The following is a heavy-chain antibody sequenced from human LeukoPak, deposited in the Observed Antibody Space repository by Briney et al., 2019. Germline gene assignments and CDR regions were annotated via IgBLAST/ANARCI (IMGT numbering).Heavy chain of an antibody. CDR3: ARANYGSGYLFDY. J-gene: IGHJ4*02. D-gene: IGHD3-10*01. CDR2: ISSSSSRI. CDR1: GFTFSNND. V-gene: IGHV3-48*01. Sequence: PGGSLRLSCAASGFTFSNNDMNWVRQAPGKGLEWVSYISSSSSRIYYADSVKGRFTISRDNAKNSLYLQMNSLRAEDTAVYYCARANYGSGYLFDYWGQGTLVTVS.